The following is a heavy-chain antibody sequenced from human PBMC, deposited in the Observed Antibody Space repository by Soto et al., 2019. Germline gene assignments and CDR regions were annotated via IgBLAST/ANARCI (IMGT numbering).Heavy chain of an antibody. CDR3: AREGEAGVGATAFDP. V-gene: IGHV3-7*01. CDR1: GFMFSRFW. Sequence: ARLVESGGKLVQSGGSLRLSCAASGFMFSRFWMSWVRQAPGKGLQWVANIKEDGSEKNYVASVKGRFTISRDNAKKSLYLQMNSLRAEDTAVYYCAREGEAGVGATAFDPWGQGTLVTVSS. CDR2: IKEDGSEK. D-gene: IGHD1-26*01. J-gene: IGHJ5*02.